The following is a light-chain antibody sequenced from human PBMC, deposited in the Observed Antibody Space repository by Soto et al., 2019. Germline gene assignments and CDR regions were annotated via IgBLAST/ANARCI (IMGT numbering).Light chain of an antibody. Sequence: DVQMTQSPSSLSATVGNRVTIXXRASQSISTYLNWYQKKPGKAPNLXIYDASRLQSGGPSRFSGSGGGTDFTLSISSVQPEDFATYFCQQSYMDPITFGQGTRLEIK. CDR2: DAS. CDR3: QQSYMDPIT. CDR1: QSISTY. J-gene: IGKJ5*01. V-gene: IGKV1-39*01.